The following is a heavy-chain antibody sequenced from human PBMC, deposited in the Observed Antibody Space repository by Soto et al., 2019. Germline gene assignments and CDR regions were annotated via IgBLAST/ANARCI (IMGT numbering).Heavy chain of an antibody. CDR1: GGSISSSNW. J-gene: IGHJ5*02. V-gene: IGHV4-4*02. CDR3: ARLTELGYCSSTSCSNWFDP. D-gene: IGHD2-2*01. Sequence: SETLSLTCAVSGGSISSSNWWSWVRQPPGKGLEWIGEIYHSGSTNYNPSLKSRVTISVDKSKNQFSLKLSSVTAADTAVYYCARLTELGYCSSTSCSNWFDPWGQGTLVTV. CDR2: IYHSGST.